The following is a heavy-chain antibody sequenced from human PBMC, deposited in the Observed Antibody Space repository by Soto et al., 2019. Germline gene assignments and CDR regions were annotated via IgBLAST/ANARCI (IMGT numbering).Heavy chain of an antibody. CDR1: GGPISSGGYY. J-gene: IGHJ5*02. CDR3: ARESAGILSWFDP. D-gene: IGHD3-10*01. Sequence: QVQLQESGPGLVKPSQTLSLTCTVSGGPISSGGYYWSWIRQHPGKGLEGIGYTDYSGSTYYNPSLKSRVTIAVDTSKNQFSLKLSSVTAADTAVYYWARESAGILSWFDPWGQGTLVTVSS. V-gene: IGHV4-31*03. CDR2: TDYSGST.